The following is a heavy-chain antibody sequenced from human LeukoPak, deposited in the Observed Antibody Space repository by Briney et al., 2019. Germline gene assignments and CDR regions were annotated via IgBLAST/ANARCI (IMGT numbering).Heavy chain of an antibody. CDR1: GGTFSSYA. V-gene: IGHV1-69*04. J-gene: IGHJ3*02. CDR2: IIPILGIA. Sequence: ASVKVSCKASGGTFSSYAISWVRQAPGQGLEWMGRIIPILGIANYAQKFQGRVTITADKSTSTAYMELSSLRSEDTAVYYCARVSGDYADAFDIWGQGTMVTVSS. D-gene: IGHD4-17*01. CDR3: ARVSGDYADAFDI.